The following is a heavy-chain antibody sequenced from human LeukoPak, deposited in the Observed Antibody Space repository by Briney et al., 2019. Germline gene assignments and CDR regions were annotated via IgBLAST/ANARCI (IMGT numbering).Heavy chain of an antibody. CDR1: GFTLSSYW. CDR3: ARDHGSDDAFDI. J-gene: IGHJ3*02. Sequence: GGSLRLSCAASGFTLSSYWMHWVRQAPGKGLVWVSRINSDGSRTSYADSAKGRFTMSRDNAKNTLYLQMNSLRAEDTAVYYCARDHGSDDAFDIWGQGTMVTVSS. CDR2: INSDGSRT. V-gene: IGHV3-74*01.